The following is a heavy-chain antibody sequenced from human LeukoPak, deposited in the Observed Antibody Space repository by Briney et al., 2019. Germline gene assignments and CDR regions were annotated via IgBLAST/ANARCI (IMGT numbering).Heavy chain of an antibody. CDR2: IRSNTYGGTT. J-gene: IGHJ4*02. D-gene: IGHD6-19*01. V-gene: IGHV3-49*04. CDR3: TRVLAYSSGWYFDY. CDR1: VFTFANYA. Sequence: GGSLRLSCTASVFTFANYAMSWVRQAPGKGLEWVGFIRSNTYGGTTHYAASVRGTFTISRDDSKSIAYLQMNSLKTEDTAVYYCTRVLAYSSGWYFDYWGQGTLVTVSS.